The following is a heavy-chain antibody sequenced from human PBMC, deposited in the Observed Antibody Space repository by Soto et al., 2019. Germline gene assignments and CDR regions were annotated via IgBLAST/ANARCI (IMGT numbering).Heavy chain of an antibody. CDR3: ARSGHSFAGAV. Sequence: SETLSLTCTVSGASMSDYYGSWIRQSPGKGLEHVGYLHYSGSDNYNPSLKSRVTISMDTSKNQFSLRLSSVTAADTAIYYCARSGHSFAGAVWGQGILVTVSS. V-gene: IGHV4-59*01. CDR1: GASMSDYY. D-gene: IGHD3-16*01. CDR2: LHYSGSD. J-gene: IGHJ4*02.